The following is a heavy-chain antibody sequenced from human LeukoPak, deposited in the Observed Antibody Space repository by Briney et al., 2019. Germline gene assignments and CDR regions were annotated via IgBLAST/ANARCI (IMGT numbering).Heavy chain of an antibody. V-gene: IGHV3-7*03. CDR1: GFPFNAYW. CDR3: ARGGGLDV. D-gene: IGHD3-16*01. CDR2: IRQDGDTK. J-gene: IGHJ6*02. Sequence: GGSLRLSCAASGFPFNAYWMTWVRQAPGKGLEWVADIRQDGDTKYYVDSVKGRFTISRDNAKNSLYLQMSNLRAEDTAVHFCARGGGLDVWGQGATVTVSS.